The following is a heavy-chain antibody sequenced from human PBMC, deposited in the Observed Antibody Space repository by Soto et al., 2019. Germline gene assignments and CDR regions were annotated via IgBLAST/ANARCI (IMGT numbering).Heavy chain of an antibody. J-gene: IGHJ4*02. CDR2: IYWDDDK. Sequence: QITLKESGPTLGKPTQTLPLTCTFSGFSLSTIGVGGGWIRQPPGKALEWLALIYWDDDKRYSPSLKSRLTITKDTSKTQVVLTMTNMDPVDTATYYYAHGGPYEFWSGYLSPDYWGQGTLVTVSS. CDR1: GFSLSTIGVG. V-gene: IGHV2-5*02. D-gene: IGHD3-3*01. CDR3: AHGGPYEFWSGYLSPDY.